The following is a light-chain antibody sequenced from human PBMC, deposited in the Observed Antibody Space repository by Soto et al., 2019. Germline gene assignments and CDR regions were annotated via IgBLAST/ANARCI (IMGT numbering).Light chain of an antibody. V-gene: IGKV3-20*01. CDR1: QSVSSY. CDR3: QQYSSSPRVT. CDR2: GAS. Sequence: EIVLTQSPATLSLSPGERATLSCGASQSVSSYLAWYQQKPGQAPRLLIYGASSRATGIPDRFSGSGSGTDFTLTISRLEPEDFAVYYCQQYSSSPRVTFGQGTRLEI. J-gene: IGKJ5*01.